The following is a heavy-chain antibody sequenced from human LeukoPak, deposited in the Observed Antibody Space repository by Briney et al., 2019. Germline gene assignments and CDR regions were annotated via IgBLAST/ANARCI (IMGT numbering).Heavy chain of an antibody. J-gene: IGHJ4*02. D-gene: IGHD3-22*01. CDR1: GFTFSSYA. V-gene: IGHV3-23*01. Sequence: PGGSLRLSCAASGFTFSSYAMSWIRQAAGQGLEWLSAISGSGGSTYYADSVKGRFTISRDNSKNTLYLQMNSLRAEDTAVYYCAKRPSYYYDLVAPYYWGQGTLVTVSS. CDR3: AKRPSYYYDLVAPYY. CDR2: ISGSGGST.